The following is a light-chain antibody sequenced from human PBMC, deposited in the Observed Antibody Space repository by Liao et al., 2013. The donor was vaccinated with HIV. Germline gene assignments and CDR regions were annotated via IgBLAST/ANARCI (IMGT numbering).Light chain of an antibody. V-gene: IGLV3-1*01. Sequence: SYELTQPPSVSVSPGQTARITCSGDALPKLYAYWYQQKPGQAPVLVIYKDSERPSGIPERFSGSNSGNTATLTISGTQAMDEADYYCQAWDSSTAVFGGGTKLTVL. CDR3: QAWDSSTAV. CDR2: KDS. J-gene: IGLJ3*02. CDR1: ALPKLY.